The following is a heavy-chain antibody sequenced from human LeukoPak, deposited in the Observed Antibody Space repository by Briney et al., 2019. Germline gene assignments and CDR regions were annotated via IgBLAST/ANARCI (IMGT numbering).Heavy chain of an antibody. D-gene: IGHD3-10*01. J-gene: IGHJ5*02. Sequence: SETLSLTCAVYGGSFSDYYWSWIRQPPGKGLEWIGEINHSGSTNYNPSLKSRVTISVDTSKNQFSLKLSSVTAADTSVYYCARGKVNYYGSGSYRPTNWFDPWGQGTLVTVSS. CDR1: GGSFSDYY. CDR2: INHSGST. CDR3: ARGKVNYYGSGSYRPTNWFDP. V-gene: IGHV4-34*01.